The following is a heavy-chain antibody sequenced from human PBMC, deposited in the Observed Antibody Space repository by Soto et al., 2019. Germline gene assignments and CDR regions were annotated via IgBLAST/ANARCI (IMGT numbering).Heavy chain of an antibody. D-gene: IGHD4-4*01. CDR3: AKDEGTSSTVFDY. V-gene: IGHV3-23*01. J-gene: IGHJ4*02. CDR2: ITATNGNT. CDR1: GFTFKAYA. Sequence: QLLESGGASVQPGGSLRLSCVASGFTFKAYAMGWVRQAPGRGLEWVSSITATNGNTYYADSVRGRFTISRDNSRNSLFLQMNGLRPEDSALYYCAKDEGTSSTVFDYWVQGTRVTVPS.